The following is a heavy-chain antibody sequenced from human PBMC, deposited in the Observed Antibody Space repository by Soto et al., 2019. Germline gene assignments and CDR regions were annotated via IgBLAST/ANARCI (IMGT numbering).Heavy chain of an antibody. Sequence: PGESLKISFKGSGYSFTSYWIGWVRQMPGKGLEWMGIIYPGDSDTRYSPSFQGQVTISADKSISTAYLQWSSLKASDTAMYYCARHLGYCSSTSCYTRSYYYGMDVWGQGTTVTVSS. D-gene: IGHD2-2*02. CDR2: IYPGDSDT. V-gene: IGHV5-51*01. CDR3: ARHLGYCSSTSCYTRSYYYGMDV. J-gene: IGHJ6*02. CDR1: GYSFTSYW.